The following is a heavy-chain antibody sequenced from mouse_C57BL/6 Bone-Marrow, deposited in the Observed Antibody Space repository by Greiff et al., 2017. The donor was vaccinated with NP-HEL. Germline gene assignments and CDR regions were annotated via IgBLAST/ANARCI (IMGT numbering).Heavy chain of an antibody. CDR3: ARINYYGSSYPNWYFDV. J-gene: IGHJ1*03. CDR2: IWWDDDK. CDR1: GFSLSTFGMG. V-gene: IGHV8-8*01. D-gene: IGHD1-1*01. Sequence: QVQLKVSGPGILQPSQTLSLTCSFSGFSLSTFGMGVGWIRQPSGKGLEWLAHIWWDDDKYYNPALKSRLSISKDTSKNQVFLKIANVDTADTATYYCARINYYGSSYPNWYFDVWGTGTTVTVSS.